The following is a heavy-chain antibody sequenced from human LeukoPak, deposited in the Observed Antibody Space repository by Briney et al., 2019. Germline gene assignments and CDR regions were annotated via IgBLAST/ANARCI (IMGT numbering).Heavy chain of an antibody. CDR1: GGSLSRYY. J-gene: IGHJ6*03. V-gene: IGHV4-59*01. D-gene: IGHD2-2*01. Sequence: SETLSLTCSVSGGSLSRYYWSWIRQPPGKGLEWIGSIYYSGSTNYNPSLKNRVTISIDTSKNLFSLKLSSVTAADTAVYYCARSLAPAPKYYYYMDVWGKGTTVTVSS. CDR3: ARSLAPAPKYYYYMDV. CDR2: IYYSGST.